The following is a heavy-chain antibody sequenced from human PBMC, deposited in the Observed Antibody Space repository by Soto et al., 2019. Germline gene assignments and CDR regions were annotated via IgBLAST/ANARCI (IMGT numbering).Heavy chain of an antibody. Sequence: ASVKVSCKASGYTFTGYYMHWVLQAPGQGLEWMGWINPNSGGTNYAQKFQGRVTMTRDTSISTAYMELSRLRSDDTAVYYCARIYCSSTSCYYGWFDPWGQGTLVTVSS. CDR3: ARIYCSSTSCYYGWFDP. J-gene: IGHJ5*02. CDR2: INPNSGGT. CDR1: GYTFTGYY. D-gene: IGHD2-2*01. V-gene: IGHV1-2*02.